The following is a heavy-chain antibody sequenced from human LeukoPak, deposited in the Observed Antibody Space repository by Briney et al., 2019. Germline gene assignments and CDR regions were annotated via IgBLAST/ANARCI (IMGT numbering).Heavy chain of an antibody. D-gene: IGHD1-26*01. CDR3: ARGGSDGHYFNY. CDR2: ISRSGSTI. Sequence: GGSLRLSCAGSGFTFSTYSMNWVRQTPGEGLEWISYISRSGSTIYYAEPVRGRFTISRDNAKSSLYMQMNSLRDEDTAVYYCARGGSDGHYFNYWGQGSLVTVSS. J-gene: IGHJ4*02. CDR1: GFTFSTYS. V-gene: IGHV3-48*02.